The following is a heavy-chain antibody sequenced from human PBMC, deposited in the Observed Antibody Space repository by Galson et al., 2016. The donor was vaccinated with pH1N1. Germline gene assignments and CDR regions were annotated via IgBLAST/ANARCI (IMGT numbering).Heavy chain of an antibody. CDR3: ARDYNYYYGMDV. Sequence: SLRLSCAASGFTFSGFEMNWVRQAPGKGLEWISYITTSGDSLYYADSVKGRFTISRDNAKNSLYLQMNSLRVEDTAVYYCARDYNYYYGMDVWGQGTTVTVSS. CDR2: ITTSGDSL. J-gene: IGHJ6*02. CDR1: GFTFSGFE. V-gene: IGHV3-48*03.